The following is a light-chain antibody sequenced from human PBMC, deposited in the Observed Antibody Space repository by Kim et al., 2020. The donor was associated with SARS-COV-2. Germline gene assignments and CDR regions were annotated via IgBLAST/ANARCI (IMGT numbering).Light chain of an antibody. CDR2: QDS. V-gene: IGLV3-1*01. Sequence: SYELTQPPSVSVSPGQTASITCSGDKLGDKYACWYQKKPGQSPVLVIYQDSKRPSGIPERFSGSNSGNTATLTISGTQAMDEADYYCQAWDSSILVFGGGTQLTVL. CDR1: KLGDKY. J-gene: IGLJ2*01. CDR3: QAWDSSILV.